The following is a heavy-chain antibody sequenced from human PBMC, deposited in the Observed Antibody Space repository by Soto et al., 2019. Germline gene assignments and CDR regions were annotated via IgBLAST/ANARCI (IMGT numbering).Heavy chain of an antibody. Sequence: QVQLVQSGAEVKKPGASVKVSGKASGYTFTSYGISWVRQARGQGLEWMGWSSAYNGNTSYAQKLQARVTMTTDTCTCKASMELRSMRSDNTAVYYCARGVGWEPLDYWGQGTLVTVSS. J-gene: IGHJ4*02. CDR3: ARGVGWEPLDY. D-gene: IGHD1-26*01. CDR1: GYTFTSYG. V-gene: IGHV1-18*01. CDR2: SSAYNGNT.